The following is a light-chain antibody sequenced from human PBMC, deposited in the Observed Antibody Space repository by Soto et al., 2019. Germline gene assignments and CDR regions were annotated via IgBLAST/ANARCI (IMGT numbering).Light chain of an antibody. J-gene: IGKJ1*01. CDR1: QSVLYSSNNKNY. Sequence: DIVMTQSPDSLAVSLGERATINCKSSQSVLYSSNNKNYLAWYQQKPGQPPKQPIYWASTRESGVPDRFSGSGSGTDFTLTISSLPAEDVAVYYCQQYYSTPRTFGQGTKVEIK. CDR3: QQYYSTPRT. CDR2: WAS. V-gene: IGKV4-1*01.